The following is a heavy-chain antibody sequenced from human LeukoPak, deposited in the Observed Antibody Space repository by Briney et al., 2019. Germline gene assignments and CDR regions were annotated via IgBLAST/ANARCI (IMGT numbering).Heavy chain of an antibody. D-gene: IGHD4-11*01. CDR2: ISGSGGST. Sequence: GGSLRLSCAASGFTFSSYAMSWVRPAPGKGLEWVSAISGSGGSTYYADSVKGRFTISRDNSKNTLYLQMNSLRAEDTAVYYCVKYSNYPRFDYWGQGTLVTVSS. CDR1: GFTFSSYA. J-gene: IGHJ4*02. CDR3: VKYSNYPRFDY. V-gene: IGHV3-23*01.